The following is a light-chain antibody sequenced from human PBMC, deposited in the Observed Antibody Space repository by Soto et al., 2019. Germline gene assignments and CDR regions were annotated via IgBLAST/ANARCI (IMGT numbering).Light chain of an antibody. J-gene: IGKJ4*01. Sequence: DIQMTQSPSTLSASVGARVTITCRASQSISSWLAWYQQKPGKAPKLLIYKASSLESGVLSRFSGSGSRTELTLTISSLQPDDFETYYCQPYNIYPLIFGGGTKVDI. CDR1: QSISSW. CDR2: KAS. V-gene: IGKV1-5*03. CDR3: QPYNIYPLI.